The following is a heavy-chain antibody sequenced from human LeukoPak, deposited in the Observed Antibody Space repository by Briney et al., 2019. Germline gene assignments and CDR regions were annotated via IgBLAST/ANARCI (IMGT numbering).Heavy chain of an antibody. D-gene: IGHD5-18*01. Sequence: GGSLRLSCAVSGFSFTNFAFSWVRQAPGKGLEWVSSISSSGGTTDYAVSVKGRFSISRDNSRNTLFLHMNSLRAEDTAIYYCARDLATMVTALGLDVWGQGTMVAVSS. J-gene: IGHJ6*02. CDR3: ARDLATMVTALGLDV. V-gene: IGHV3-23*01. CDR2: ISSSGGTT. CDR1: GFSFTNFA.